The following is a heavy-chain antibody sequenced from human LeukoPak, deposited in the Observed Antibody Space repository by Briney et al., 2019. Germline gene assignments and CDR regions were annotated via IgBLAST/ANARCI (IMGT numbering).Heavy chain of an antibody. Sequence: GGSRRLSCAASGFTFSTFAMVWVRQAPGEGLEWVSLVSFDGTNKFYADSVKGRFTISRDNSKNTLYLQMSSLRAEDTAVYYCARDRGVYDIAGYYSWGQGTLVTVSS. CDR2: VSFDGTNK. CDR3: ARDRGVYDIAGYYS. V-gene: IGHV3-30*15. CDR1: GFTFSTFA. J-gene: IGHJ4*02. D-gene: IGHD3-22*01.